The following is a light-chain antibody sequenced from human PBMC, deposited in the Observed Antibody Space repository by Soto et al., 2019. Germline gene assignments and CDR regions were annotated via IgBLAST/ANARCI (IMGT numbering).Light chain of an antibody. CDR3: QSYDSSLSGVV. J-gene: IGLJ2*01. Sequence: QSVLTQPPSVSGAPGQRVTISCTGRSSNIGAGYDVHWYQQLPGTAPKLLIYGNSNRPSGVPDRFSGSESGTSASLAITGLQAEDEADYYCQSYDSSLSGVVFGGGTKLTVL. CDR2: GNS. V-gene: IGLV1-40*01. CDR1: SSNIGAGYD.